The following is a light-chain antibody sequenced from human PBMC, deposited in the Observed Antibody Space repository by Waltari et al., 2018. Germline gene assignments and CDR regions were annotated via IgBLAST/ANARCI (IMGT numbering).Light chain of an antibody. CDR2: GAS. V-gene: IGKV3-20*01. CDR1: RSVSSTC. CDR3: QQYATSPRIS. Sequence: EVVLTPSPGTPPSSSGEGATLPSRASRSVSSTCVAWYQQKPGQAPRLLIYGASKRTTGSPDRLSGSGSGTDFTLTISRLEPEDFAVYYCQQYATSPRISFGQGTRLEIK. J-gene: IGKJ5*01.